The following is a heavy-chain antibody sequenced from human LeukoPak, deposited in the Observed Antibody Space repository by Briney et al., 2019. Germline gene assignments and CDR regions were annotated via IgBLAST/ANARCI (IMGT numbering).Heavy chain of an antibody. V-gene: IGHV4-34*01. CDR3: ARGSTSSETGYFDF. Sequence: PSETLSLTPAVYSGSFTRDYWSWIRQSPRKGLEWIAESDFSGDTNYNPSLTCRVTISLDTSKKKICLTLSSVCAARTALSYIARGSTSSETGYFDFWGQGTRVTVSS. D-gene: IGHD3-22*01. CDR2: SDFSGDT. CDR1: SGSFTRDY. J-gene: IGHJ4*03.